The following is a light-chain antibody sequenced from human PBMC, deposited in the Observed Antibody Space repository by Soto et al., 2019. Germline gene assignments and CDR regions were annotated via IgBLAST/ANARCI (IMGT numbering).Light chain of an antibody. V-gene: IGKV1-5*03. J-gene: IGKJ2*01. CDR1: QAVNSW. CDR2: RAA. CDR3: QQYYAYSYT. Sequence: IQMTQSPSTVSASVGDRVTITCRARQAVNSWVAWYQHKSGKAPKLLIYRAATLENGVPSRFSGSGSETEFTLTISGLQPDDSGTYYWQQYYAYSYTFGQGTKVEIK.